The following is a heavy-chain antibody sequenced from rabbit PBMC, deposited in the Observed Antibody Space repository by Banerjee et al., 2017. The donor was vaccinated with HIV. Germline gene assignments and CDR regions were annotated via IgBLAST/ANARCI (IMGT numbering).Heavy chain of an antibody. J-gene: IGHJ4*01. Sequence: QEQLEESGGDLVKPEGSLTITCTASGFSFSNKYVMCWVRQAPGEGLEWIGCIDTGSGSTVYATWVNGRFTISKTSSTTVTLQMTTVTAADTATYFCARVWALWGPGTLVTVS. CDR2: IDTGSGST. V-gene: IGHV1S45*01. CDR1: GFSFSNKYV. D-gene: IGHD5-1*01. CDR3: ARVWAL.